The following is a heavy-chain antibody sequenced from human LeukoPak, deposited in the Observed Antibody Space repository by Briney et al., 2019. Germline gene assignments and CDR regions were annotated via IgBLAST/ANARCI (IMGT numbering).Heavy chain of an antibody. V-gene: IGHV4-61*02. J-gene: IGHJ5*02. Sequence: SETLSLTCTVSGGSISSSSYYWGWIRQPPGKGLEWIGRIYTSGSTNYNPSLKSRVTISVDTSKNQFSLKLSSVTAADTAVYYCARDFAVYSSSWGWFDPWGQGTLVTVSS. CDR1: GGSISSSSYY. D-gene: IGHD6-13*01. CDR2: IYTSGST. CDR3: ARDFAVYSSSWGWFDP.